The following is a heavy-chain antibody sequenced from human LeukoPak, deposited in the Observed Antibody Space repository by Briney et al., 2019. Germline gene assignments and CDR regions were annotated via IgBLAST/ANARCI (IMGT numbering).Heavy chain of an antibody. V-gene: IGHV3-49*04. Sequence: GRSLRLSCAVSGYTFGDYAISWVRQAPGKGLECGGFIRSRGYGGTTEYAASVKGRFTISRDDSSSIAHLQMNSLKTEDTAVYYCTSGREMATSRGRFDYWGQGTLVTVSS. CDR1: GYTFGDYA. J-gene: IGHJ4*02. CDR2: IRSRGYGGTT. CDR3: TSGREMATSRGRFDY. D-gene: IGHD5-24*01.